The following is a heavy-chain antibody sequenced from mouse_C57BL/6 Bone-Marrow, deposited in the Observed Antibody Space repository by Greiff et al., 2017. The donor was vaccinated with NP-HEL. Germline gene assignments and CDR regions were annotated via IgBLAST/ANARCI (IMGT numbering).Heavy chain of an antibody. Sequence: VQLQQPGAELVRPGTSVKLSCKASGYTFTSYWMHWVKQRPGQGLEWIGVIDPSDGYTNYNEKFKGKATLTVDTSSSTAYMQLSSLTSEDSAVYSCARKTAQDAWYADWGQGTLVTVSA. CDR3: ARKTAQDAWYAD. V-gene: IGHV1-59*01. D-gene: IGHD3-2*02. J-gene: IGHJ3*01. CDR1: GYTFTSYW. CDR2: IDPSDGYT.